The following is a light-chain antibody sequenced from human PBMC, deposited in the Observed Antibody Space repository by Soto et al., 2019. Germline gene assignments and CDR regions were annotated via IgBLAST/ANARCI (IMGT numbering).Light chain of an antibody. V-gene: IGKV1-39*01. CDR3: QHTFNSPPWT. Sequence: DIHMTQSPSSLSASVGDTVTITCRASQNIDMYLNWYQQKPGKAPRVLISGASNLQSGVPSRFSGSGSGKDFTLTISSLQSEDFASYFCQHTFNSPPWTFGQGTKVDIK. J-gene: IGKJ1*01. CDR1: QNIDMY. CDR2: GAS.